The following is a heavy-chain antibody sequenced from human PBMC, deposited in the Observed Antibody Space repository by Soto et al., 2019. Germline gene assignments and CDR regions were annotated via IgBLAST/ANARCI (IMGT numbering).Heavy chain of an antibody. CDR2: IKSRPAGETT. Sequence: GGSLRLSCAASGVTFSDLWMTWVRQAPGKGLEWVGRIKSRPAGETTGYAAPVKGRYTISRDDSKNTLYLQMTSLKTDDTAVYYCTTDRPFSGGGIIATWGQGTMVTVSS. CDR3: TTDRPFSGGGIIAT. D-gene: IGHD3-16*02. J-gene: IGHJ3*01. CDR1: GVTFSDLW. V-gene: IGHV3-15*01.